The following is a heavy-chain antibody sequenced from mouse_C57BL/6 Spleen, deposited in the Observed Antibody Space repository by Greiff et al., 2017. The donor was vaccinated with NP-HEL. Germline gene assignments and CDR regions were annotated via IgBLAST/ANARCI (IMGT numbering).Heavy chain of an antibody. Sequence: VQLQQSDAELVKPGASVKLSCKVSGYTFTDHTIHWMKQRPEQGLEWIGYIYPRDGSTKYNEKFKGKATLTADKSSSTAYMQLNSLTSEDSAVYFCAREYSYYYGSSWFAYWGQGTLVTVSA. V-gene: IGHV1-78*01. CDR1: GYTFTDHT. J-gene: IGHJ3*01. CDR3: AREYSYYYGSSWFAY. D-gene: IGHD1-1*01. CDR2: IYPRDGST.